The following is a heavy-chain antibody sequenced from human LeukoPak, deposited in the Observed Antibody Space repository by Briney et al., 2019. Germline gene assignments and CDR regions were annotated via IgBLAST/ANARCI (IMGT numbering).Heavy chain of an antibody. CDR2: VKSKTDGGTT. J-gene: IGHJ4*02. CDR3: TTGSY. V-gene: IGHV3-15*01. Sequence: PGGALRLSCPASGFTFNYAWLSGVRQAPGKGLEWVGRVKSKTDGGTTDYAAPVKGRFTISRDDSKNTVYLQMNSLKTEDTAEYYCTTGSYWGQGTLVTVSS. CDR1: GFTFNYAW.